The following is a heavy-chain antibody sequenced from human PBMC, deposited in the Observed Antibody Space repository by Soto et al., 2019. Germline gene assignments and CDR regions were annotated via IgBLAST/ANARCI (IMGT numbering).Heavy chain of an antibody. D-gene: IGHD3-10*01. J-gene: IGHJ4*02. Sequence: SETLSLTPTVSDCTIRSTTYYLACIHQPPGKGMEWNGTMYYSGRTSFNPSLKSRLTRSLDTSKNRFSLRLSCVSGADTAVYYCARHRSRLGELRPFEYWGRGTLVTVSS. CDR1: DCTIRSTTYY. CDR2: MYYSGRT. V-gene: IGHV4-39*01. CDR3: ARHRSRLGELRPFEY.